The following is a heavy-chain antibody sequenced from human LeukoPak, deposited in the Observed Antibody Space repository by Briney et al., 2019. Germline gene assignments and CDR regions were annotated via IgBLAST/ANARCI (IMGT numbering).Heavy chain of an antibody. J-gene: IGHJ4*02. D-gene: IGHD2-21*02. Sequence: SGGSLRLSCAASGFTFSSYAMHWVRQAPGKGLEWVAVISYDGSNKYYADSVKGRFTISRDNSKNTLYLQMNGLRAEDTAVYYCARDTCGGDCYSYYFDYWGQGTLVTVSS. CDR2: ISYDGSNK. CDR1: GFTFSSYA. V-gene: IGHV3-30-3*01. CDR3: ARDTCGGDCYSYYFDY.